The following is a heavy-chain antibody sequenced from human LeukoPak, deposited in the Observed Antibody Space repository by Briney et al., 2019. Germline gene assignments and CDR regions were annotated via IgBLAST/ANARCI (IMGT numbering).Heavy chain of an antibody. Sequence: PGGSLRLSCAASGFTFSSYSMNWVRQAPGKGLEWVSYISSSSSTIYYADSVKGRFTISRDNAKNSLYLQMNSLRAEDTAVYYCARDRGYCSSTSCGPYCFDPWGQGTLVTVSS. CDR2: ISSSSSTI. V-gene: IGHV3-48*01. CDR3: ARDRGYCSSTSCGPYCFDP. D-gene: IGHD2-2*01. CDR1: GFTFSSYS. J-gene: IGHJ5*02.